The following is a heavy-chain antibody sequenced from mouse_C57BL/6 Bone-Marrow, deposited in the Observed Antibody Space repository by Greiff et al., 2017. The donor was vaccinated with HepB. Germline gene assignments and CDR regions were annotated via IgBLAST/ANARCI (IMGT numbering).Heavy chain of an antibody. Sequence: EVKVVESGGGLVQPGGSLKLSCAASGFTFSDYYMYWVRQTPEKRLEWVAYISNGGGSTYYPDTVKGRFTISRDNAKNTLYLQMSRLKSEDTAMYYCARHDGNYYFDYWGQGTTLTVSS. CDR1: GFTFSDYY. CDR2: ISNGGGST. CDR3: ARHDGNYYFDY. D-gene: IGHD2-1*01. J-gene: IGHJ2*01. V-gene: IGHV5-12*01.